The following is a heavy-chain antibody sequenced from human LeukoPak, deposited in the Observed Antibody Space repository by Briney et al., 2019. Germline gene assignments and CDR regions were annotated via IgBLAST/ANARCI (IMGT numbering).Heavy chain of an antibody. V-gene: IGHV3-21*04. CDR1: GFTFSSYS. CDR2: ISSSSSYI. CDR3: ASPKYSSGPFNY. J-gene: IGHJ4*02. D-gene: IGHD6-19*01. Sequence: GGSLRLSCAASGFTFSSYSMNWVRQAPGKGLEWVSSISSSSSYIYYADSVKGRFTISRDNSKNTLYLQMNSLRAEDTAVYYCASPKYSSGPFNYWGQGTLVTVSS.